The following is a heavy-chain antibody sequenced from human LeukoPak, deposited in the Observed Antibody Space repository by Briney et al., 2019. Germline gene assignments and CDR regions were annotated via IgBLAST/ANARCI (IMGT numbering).Heavy chain of an antibody. CDR2: INPNSGGT. D-gene: IGHD1-26*01. CDR1: GYTFTGYY. V-gene: IGHV1-2*02. J-gene: IGHJ4*02. Sequence: VASVKVSCKASGYTFTGYYMHWVRQAPGQGLEWMGWINPNSGGTNYAQKFQGRVTMTRDTSISTAYMELSSLRSEDTAVYYCAREDGTIHTFDYWGQGTLVTVSS. CDR3: AREDGTIHTFDY.